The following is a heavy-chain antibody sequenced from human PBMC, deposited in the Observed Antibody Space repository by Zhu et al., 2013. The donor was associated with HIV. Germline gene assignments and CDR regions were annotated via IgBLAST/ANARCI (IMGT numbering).Heavy chain of an antibody. CDR2: IRSKAYGGTR. CDR1: GFNFGDYA. CDR3: ARDPGSGGDPNAFDI. V-gene: IGHV3-49*04. J-gene: IGHJ3*02. D-gene: IGHD6-19*01. Sequence: EVQLVESGGGLVQPGRSRRLSCAASGFNFGDYAMTWVRQAPGKGLEWVGVIRSKAYGGTRDYAASVKDRFTISRDDSKSIAYLQMNSLKTEDTAVYYCARDPGSGGDPNAFDIWGPGTMVTVSS.